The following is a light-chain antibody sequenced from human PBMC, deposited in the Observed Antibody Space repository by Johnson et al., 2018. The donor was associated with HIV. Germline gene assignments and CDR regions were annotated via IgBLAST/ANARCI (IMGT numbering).Light chain of an antibody. V-gene: IGLV1-51*02. Sequence: SVLTQPPSVSAAPGQKVTISCSGSSSNIGNNYVSWYQQLPGTAPKLLIYENNKRPSGIPDRFSGSKSDTSSTLGITGLPTGDEADYYCGTWDSSLSAYVFGTGTKVTVL. J-gene: IGLJ1*01. CDR2: ENN. CDR3: GTWDSSLSAYV. CDR1: SSNIGNNY.